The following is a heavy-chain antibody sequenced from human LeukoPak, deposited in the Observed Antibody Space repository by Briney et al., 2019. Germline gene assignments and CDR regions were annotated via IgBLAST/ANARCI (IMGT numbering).Heavy chain of an antibody. V-gene: IGHV1-69*13. CDR3: ARESGYDSNFDY. CDR1: EGTFSRYA. J-gene: IGHJ4*02. CDR2: ISPIFGTA. Sequence: GASVNVSCKASEGTFSRYAISWVRQAPGQGLEWMGGISPIFGTANYAQKFQGRVTITADESTSTAYMELSSLRSEDTAVYYCARESGYDSNFDYWGQGTLVTVSS. D-gene: IGHD5-12*01.